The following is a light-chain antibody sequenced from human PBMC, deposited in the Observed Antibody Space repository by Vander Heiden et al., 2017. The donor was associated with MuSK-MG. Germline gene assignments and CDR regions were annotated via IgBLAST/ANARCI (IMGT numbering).Light chain of an antibody. CDR2: AAS. CDR1: QGISSY. V-gene: IGKV1-9*01. CDR3: QQLNSYAYT. Sequence: DIQLTQSPSFLSASVGDRVTITCRASQGISSYLAWYQQNPGKAPKLLIYAASTLQSGVPSRFSGSGSGTEFTLTISILHPEDFATYYCQQLNSYAYTFGQGTKLEIK. J-gene: IGKJ2*01.